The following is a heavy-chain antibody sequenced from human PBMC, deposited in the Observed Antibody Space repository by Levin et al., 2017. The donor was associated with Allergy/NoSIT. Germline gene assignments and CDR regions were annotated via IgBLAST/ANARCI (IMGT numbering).Heavy chain of an antibody. Sequence: VASVKVSCKASGYTFTGYYMHWVRQAPGQGLEWMGWINPNSGGTNYAQKFQGRVTMTRDTSISTAYMELSRLRSDDTAVYYCARGSPGIAAAGTGRHSYFDYWGQGTLVTVSS. CDR1: GYTFTGYY. D-gene: IGHD6-13*01. CDR3: ARGSPGIAAAGTGRHSYFDY. CDR2: INPNSGGT. V-gene: IGHV1-2*02. J-gene: IGHJ4*02.